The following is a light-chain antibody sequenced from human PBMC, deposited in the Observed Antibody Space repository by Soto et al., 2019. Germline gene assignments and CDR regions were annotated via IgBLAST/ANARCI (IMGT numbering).Light chain of an antibody. CDR3: QQLNSYPLT. CDR2: DAS. V-gene: IGKV1-9*01. J-gene: IGKJ4*01. CDR1: LGISSY. Sequence: IQLTQSPSSLSASVGDRVTLTCRASLGISSYLAWYQQKPGKAPKVLIYDASTLQSGVPSRFSGGGSGTDFTLTTSSLQPEDFATYYCQQLNSYPLTFGGGTKVDIX.